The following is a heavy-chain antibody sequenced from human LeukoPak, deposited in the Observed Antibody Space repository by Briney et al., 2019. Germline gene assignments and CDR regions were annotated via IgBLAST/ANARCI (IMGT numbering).Heavy chain of an antibody. J-gene: IGHJ4*02. D-gene: IGHD3-10*01. CDR3: ARQKGYYSRGFDY. V-gene: IGHV4-34*01. CDR2: INHSGST. CDR1: GFTFSSYS. Sequence: GSLRLSCAASGFTFSSYSMNWVRQPPGKGLEWIGEINHSGSTNCNPSLKSRVTISVDTSKNQFSLKLSSVTAADTAVYYCARQKGYYSRGFDYWGQGTLVTVSS.